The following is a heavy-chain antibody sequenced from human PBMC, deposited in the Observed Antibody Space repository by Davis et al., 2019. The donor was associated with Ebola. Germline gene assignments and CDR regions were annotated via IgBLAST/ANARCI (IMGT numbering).Heavy chain of an antibody. CDR2: ISGSGGST. D-gene: IGHD3-10*01. CDR3: AKKSGYYGSGSQYYFDY. V-gene: IGHV3-23*01. J-gene: IGHJ4*02. CDR1: GLTFSSYA. Sequence: GESLKISCAASGLTFSSYAMSWVRQAPGKGLEWVSAISGSGGSTYYADSVKGRFTISRDNSKNTLYLQMNSLRAEDTAVYYCAKKSGYYGSGSQYYFDYWGQGTLVTVSS.